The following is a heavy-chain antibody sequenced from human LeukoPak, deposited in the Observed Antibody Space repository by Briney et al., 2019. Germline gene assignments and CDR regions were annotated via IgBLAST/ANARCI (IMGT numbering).Heavy chain of an antibody. Sequence: PSETLSLTCTVSGGSISSYYWSWVRQPPGKGLEWIGYIYYSGSTNYNPSLRSRVTISVDTSKNQFSLKLSSVTAADTAVYYCARGGGNYGEGHIDYWGQGTLVTVSS. CDR3: ARGGGNYGEGHIDY. V-gene: IGHV4-59*01. CDR1: GGSISSYY. J-gene: IGHJ4*02. CDR2: IYYSGST. D-gene: IGHD4-11*01.